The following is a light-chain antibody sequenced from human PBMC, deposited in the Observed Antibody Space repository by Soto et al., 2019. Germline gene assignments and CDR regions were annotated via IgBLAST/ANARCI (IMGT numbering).Light chain of an antibody. J-gene: IGLJ1*01. CDR2: EVT. Sequence: QSALTQPASVSGSPGQSITISCTGSSSDIGAYNYVSWYQQHPGRPPKLIIFEVTNRPSGVPNRFSGSKSGNTASLTISGLQAEDETDYYCFSYTSSGTYVFGTGTKVTVL. CDR1: SSDIGAYNY. V-gene: IGLV2-14*01. CDR3: FSYTSSGTYV.